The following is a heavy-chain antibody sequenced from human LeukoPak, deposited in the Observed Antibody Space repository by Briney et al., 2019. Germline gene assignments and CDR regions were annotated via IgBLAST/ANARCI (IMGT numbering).Heavy chain of an antibody. D-gene: IGHD3-22*01. Sequence: PSQTLSLTCTVSGGSISSGSYYWSWIRQPAGKGLEWIGRIYTSGSTNYNPSLKSRVTMSVDTSKNQFSLKLSSVTAADTAVYYCARGTMIGDWFDPWGQGTLVTVSS. CDR1: GGSISSGSYY. V-gene: IGHV4-61*02. CDR2: IYTSGST. J-gene: IGHJ5*02. CDR3: ARGTMIGDWFDP.